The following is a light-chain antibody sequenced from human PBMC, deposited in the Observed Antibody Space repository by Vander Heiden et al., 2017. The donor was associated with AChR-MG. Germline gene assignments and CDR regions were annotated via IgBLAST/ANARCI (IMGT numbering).Light chain of an antibody. CDR1: SLRRHY. J-gene: IGLJ3*02. CDR3: NSRDSSGTWV. CDR2: GKN. Sequence: SPELTQDPAVSVALGQSVRIPCQGDSLRRHYASWYQQKPGQAPVLVIYGKNNRPSGIPDRFSGSSSGNTASLTITGAQAEDEADYDCNSRDSSGTWVFGGGTKLTVL. V-gene: IGLV3-19*01.